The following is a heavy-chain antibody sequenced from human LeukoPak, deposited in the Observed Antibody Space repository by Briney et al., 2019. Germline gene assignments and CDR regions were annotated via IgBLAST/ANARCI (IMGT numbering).Heavy chain of an antibody. Sequence: SQTLSLTCAISGDSVSSNSAAWNWIRQSPSRGLEWLGRTYYRSKWYHDYAVSVKSRITINPDTSKNHLSLQLNSVTPEDTAVYFCARDLLEYASGKPFDYWGQGTLVTVSS. CDR3: ARDLLEYASGKPFDY. J-gene: IGHJ4*02. D-gene: IGHD3-10*01. CDR1: GDSVSSNSAA. V-gene: IGHV6-1*01. CDR2: TYYRSKWYH.